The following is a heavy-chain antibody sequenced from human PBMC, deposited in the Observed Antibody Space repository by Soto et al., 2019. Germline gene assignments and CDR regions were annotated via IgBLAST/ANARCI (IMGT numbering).Heavy chain of an antibody. J-gene: IGHJ6*02. CDR2: IKQDGSEK. CDR1: GFTFSNFW. Sequence: GGSLKLSCAASGFTFSNFWMSWVRQTPGRGLEWVANIKQDGSEKKYVDSVKGRFTIPRDNAKYSLYLQMNSLRAEDTAVYYCARTTILLPAAANRGAPYNYYGLDVWGQGTTVTVSS. CDR3: ARTTILLPAAANRGAPYNYYGLDV. V-gene: IGHV3-7*03. D-gene: IGHD2-2*01.